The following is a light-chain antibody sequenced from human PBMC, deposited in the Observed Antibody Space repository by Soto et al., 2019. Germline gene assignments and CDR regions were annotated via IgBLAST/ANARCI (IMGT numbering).Light chain of an antibody. CDR2: DAS. J-gene: IGKJ1*01. Sequence: DIQMTQSPSTLSASVGDRVTITCRASQSISSWLAWYQQKPGKAPKLLIYDASSLESGVPSRFSGSGSGTEFTLTISSLQPDDFATFFCQQSYSSWTVGQGTKVDSK. CDR3: QQSYSSWT. V-gene: IGKV1-5*01. CDR1: QSISSW.